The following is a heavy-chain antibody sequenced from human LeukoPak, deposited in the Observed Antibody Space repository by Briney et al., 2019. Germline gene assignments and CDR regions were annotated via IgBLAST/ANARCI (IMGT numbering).Heavy chain of an antibody. CDR3: AREVGSSGDY. CDR2: IYHGGST. Sequence: SETLSLTCTVSNYSISSGYYWGWIRQSPGKGLEWIGSIYHGGSTYYNPSLRSRVIVSVDTSKNHFSLKMRSVTAADTAVYYCAREVGSSGDYWGQGTLVTVSS. CDR1: NYSISSGYY. V-gene: IGHV4-38-2*02. D-gene: IGHD3-22*01. J-gene: IGHJ4*02.